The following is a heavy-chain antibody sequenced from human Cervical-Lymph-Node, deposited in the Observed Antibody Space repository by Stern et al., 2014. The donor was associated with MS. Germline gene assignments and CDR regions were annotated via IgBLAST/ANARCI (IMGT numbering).Heavy chain of an antibody. Sequence: QVQLGQSGAEVKKPGASVKVSCTASGYTFTSYGISWVRQAPGQGLEWMGGISSYKGNTNYAQKLQGRLTMTTDTSKSTAYMELRSLRSDDTAVYYCARGGYCSSTSCYATYFYYYYGMDVWGQGTTVTVSS. CDR3: ARGGYCSSTSCYATYFYYYYGMDV. CDR1: GYTFTSYG. V-gene: IGHV1-18*04. CDR2: ISSYKGNT. J-gene: IGHJ6*02. D-gene: IGHD2-2*01.